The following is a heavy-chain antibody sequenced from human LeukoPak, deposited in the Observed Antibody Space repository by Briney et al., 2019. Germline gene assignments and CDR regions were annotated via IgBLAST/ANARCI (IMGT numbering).Heavy chain of an antibody. D-gene: IGHD3-3*01. J-gene: IGHJ4*02. CDR1: GYTFTSYG. V-gene: IGHV1-18*01. Sequence: ASVKVSCKASGYTFTSYGTSWVRQAPGQGLEWMGWISAYNGNTNYAQKLQGRVTMTTDTSTSTAYMELRSLRSDDTAVYYCARGGEILRFLEWLSPYDYWGQGTLVTVSS. CDR2: ISAYNGNT. CDR3: ARGGEILRFLEWLSPYDY.